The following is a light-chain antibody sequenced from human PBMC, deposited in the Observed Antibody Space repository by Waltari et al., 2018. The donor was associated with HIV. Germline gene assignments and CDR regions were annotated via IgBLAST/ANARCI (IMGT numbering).Light chain of an antibody. J-gene: IGLJ3*02. CDR3: QTWDSGTIV. CDR1: NLANKY. Sequence: SYELAQPPSVSVSSGQPASISCPGNNLANKYVSWYQQRSGQSPLLVLYQDTKRPSGVPERFSGSNSGNTATLTINETQPLDEAEYSCQTWDSGTIVFGGGTKLSVL. CDR2: QDT. V-gene: IGLV3-1*01.